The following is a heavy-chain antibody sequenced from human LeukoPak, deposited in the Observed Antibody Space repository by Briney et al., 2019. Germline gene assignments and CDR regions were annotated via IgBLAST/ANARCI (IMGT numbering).Heavy chain of an antibody. CDR3: ARDLVGTNPDSFDV. Sequence: GSLRLSCAASGFTFSSYWMIWLRQAPGKGLEWVANIRQDGSEKNYVDSVKGRFTISRDNAKISLYLQMNSLRAEDTAVYYCARDLVGTNPDSFDVWSQGTMVTVSS. D-gene: IGHD1-1*01. CDR1: GFTFSSYW. V-gene: IGHV3-7*01. J-gene: IGHJ3*01. CDR2: IRQDGSEK.